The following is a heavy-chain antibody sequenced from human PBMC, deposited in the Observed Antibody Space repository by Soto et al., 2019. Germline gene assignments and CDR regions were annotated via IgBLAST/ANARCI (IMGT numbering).Heavy chain of an antibody. CDR1: GYTLTELS. Sequence: ASVKVSCKVSGYTLTELSMHCVRQAPGKGLEWMGGFDPEDGETIYAQKFQGRVTMTEDTSTDTAYMELSSLRSEDTAVYYCATVGYCSSTSCPEGFDPWVQGTLVTVSS. CDR2: FDPEDGET. J-gene: IGHJ5*02. CDR3: ATVGYCSSTSCPEGFDP. V-gene: IGHV1-24*01. D-gene: IGHD2-2*01.